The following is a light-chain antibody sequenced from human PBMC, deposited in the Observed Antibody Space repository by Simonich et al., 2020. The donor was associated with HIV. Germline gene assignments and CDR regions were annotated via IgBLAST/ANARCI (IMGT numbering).Light chain of an antibody. CDR3: CSFAGAYTWM. CDR2: DVT. CDR1: SSDVGAYSF. J-gene: IGLJ3*02. V-gene: IGLV2-11*01. Sequence: QSALTQPRSVSGSPGQSVTISCTGTSSDVGAYSFVSWYQQHPGKAPKLIISDVTKRPSGVPERFSGSKSGNTASLTISGLQAEDEGDYYCCSFAGAYTWMFGGGTKLTVL.